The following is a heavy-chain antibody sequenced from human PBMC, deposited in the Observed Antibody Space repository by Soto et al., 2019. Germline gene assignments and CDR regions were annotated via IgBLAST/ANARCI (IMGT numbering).Heavy chain of an antibody. D-gene: IGHD3-22*01. Sequence: GESLKISCKGSGYSFTSYWISWVRQMPGKGLEWMGRIDPSDSYTNYSPSFQGHVTISADKSISTAYLQWSSLKASDTAMYYCARLSYGSSGKIKELDYWGQGTLVTVSS. CDR3: ARLSYGSSGKIKELDY. V-gene: IGHV5-10-1*01. J-gene: IGHJ4*02. CDR1: GYSFTSYW. CDR2: IDPSDSYT.